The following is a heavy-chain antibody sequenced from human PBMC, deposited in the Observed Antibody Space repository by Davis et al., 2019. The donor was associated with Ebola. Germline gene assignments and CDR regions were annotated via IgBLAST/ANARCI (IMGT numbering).Heavy chain of an antibody. CDR1: GYTFTSYG. CDR2: ISAYNGNT. D-gene: IGHD6-6*01. J-gene: IGHJ6*02. V-gene: IGHV1-18*01. Sequence: AASVKVSCKASGYTFTSYGISWVRQAPGQGLEWMGWISAYNGNTNYAQKLQGRVTMTTDTSTSTAYMELRSLRSDDTAVYYCARDLVIAARYVYYDGMDVWGQGTTVTVSS. CDR3: ARDLVIAARYVYYDGMDV.